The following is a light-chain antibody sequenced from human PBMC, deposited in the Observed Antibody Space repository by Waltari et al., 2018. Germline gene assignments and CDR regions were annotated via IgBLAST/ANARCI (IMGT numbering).Light chain of an antibody. CDR1: ASVCTVG. CDR3: RQYDSAFRT. J-gene: IGKJ4*01. CDR2: GAS. Sequence: RASASVCTVGLARCQHKPRQAPRRLSEGASNSASGIPDRCSGSGSGTYFTLIISRLEPEGFAVYYCRQYDSAFRTFGGGTKVESK. V-gene: IGKV3-20*01.